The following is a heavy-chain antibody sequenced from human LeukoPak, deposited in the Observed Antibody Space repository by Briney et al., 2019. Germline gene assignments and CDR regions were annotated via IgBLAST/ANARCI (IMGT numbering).Heavy chain of an antibody. CDR2: ISAYNGNT. J-gene: IGHJ5*02. V-gene: IGHV1-18*01. Sequence: ASVKVSCKASGYTFTSYGISWVRQAPGQGLEWMGWISAYNGNTNYAQKLQGRVTMTTDTSTSIAYMELRSLRSDDTAVYYCARDARYCSSTSCYIPWFDPWGQGTLVTVSS. D-gene: IGHD2-2*02. CDR3: ARDARYCSSTSCYIPWFDP. CDR1: GYTFTSYG.